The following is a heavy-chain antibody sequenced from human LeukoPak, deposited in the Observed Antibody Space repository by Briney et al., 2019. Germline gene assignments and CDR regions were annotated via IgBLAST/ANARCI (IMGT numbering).Heavy chain of an antibody. V-gene: IGHV3-21*04. CDR3: AKCILTGYYKGYMDV. J-gene: IGHJ6*03. Sequence: GGSLRLSCAASGFTFSSYSMNWVRQAPGKGLKWVSSISSSSSYIYYADSVKGRFTISRDNSKNTLYLQMNSLRAEDTAVYYCAKCILTGYYKGYMDVWGKGTTVTISS. CDR2: ISSSSSYI. CDR1: GFTFSSYS. D-gene: IGHD3-9*01.